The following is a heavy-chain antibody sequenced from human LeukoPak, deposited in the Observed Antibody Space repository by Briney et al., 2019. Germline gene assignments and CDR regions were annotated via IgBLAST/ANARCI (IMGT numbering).Heavy chain of an antibody. Sequence: GGSLRLSCAASGFTFSSYSMNWVRQAPGKGLEWVSSISSSSSYIYYADSVKGRFTISRDNAKNSLYLQMNRLRAEDTAVYYCARDVLRDGGPPGYWGQGTLVTVSS. CDR3: ARDVLRDGGPPGY. CDR1: GFTFSSYS. J-gene: IGHJ4*02. D-gene: IGHD3-3*01. V-gene: IGHV3-21*01. CDR2: ISSSSSYI.